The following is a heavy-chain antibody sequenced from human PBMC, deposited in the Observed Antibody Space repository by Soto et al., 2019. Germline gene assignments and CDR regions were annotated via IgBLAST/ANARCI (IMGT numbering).Heavy chain of an antibody. V-gene: IGHV5-51*01. D-gene: IGHD2-15*01. CDR2: IYPGDSDT. J-gene: IGHJ5*02. CDR3: AFGYCSGGSCQVWFDP. CDR1: GYSVTSYW. Sequence: PGESLKISCKGSGYSVTSYWISWVRQMPGKGLEWMGIIYPGDSDTRYSPSFQGQVTISADKSISTAYLQWSSLKASDTAMYYCAFGYCSGGSCQVWFDPWGQGTLVTVSS.